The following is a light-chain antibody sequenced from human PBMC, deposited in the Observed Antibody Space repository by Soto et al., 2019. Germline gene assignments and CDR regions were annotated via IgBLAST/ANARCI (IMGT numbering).Light chain of an antibody. J-gene: IGKJ1*01. CDR3: HQYNNWPPIT. V-gene: IGKV3-15*01. CDR1: QSVRSN. CDR2: GAS. Sequence: EIVMTHSPATLSVSPGERATVSCRASQSVRSNLAWYQQKPGQAPRLLIYGASTRATGIPARFSGSGSGTEFTLTISSLQSEDFAVYYCHQYNNWPPITFGQGTKVDIK.